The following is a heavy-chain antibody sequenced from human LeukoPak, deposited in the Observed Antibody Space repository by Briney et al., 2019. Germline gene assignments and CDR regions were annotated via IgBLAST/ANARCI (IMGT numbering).Heavy chain of an antibody. Sequence: ASVKVSCKASGYTFTGYYMHWVRQAPGQGLEWMGWINPNSGGTNYAQKFQGRVTMTRDTSISTAYMELSRLRSDDTAVYYCARDMGNRHYGDYVREAAYVYWGQGTLVTVSS. CDR1: GYTFTGYY. D-gene: IGHD4-17*01. CDR2: INPNSGGT. J-gene: IGHJ4*02. V-gene: IGHV1-2*02. CDR3: ARDMGNRHYGDYVREAAYVY.